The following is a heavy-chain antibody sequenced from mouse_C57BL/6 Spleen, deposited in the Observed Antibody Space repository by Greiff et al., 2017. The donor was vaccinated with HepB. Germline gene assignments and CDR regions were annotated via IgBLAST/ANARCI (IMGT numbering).Heavy chain of an antibody. D-gene: IGHD2-12*01. Sequence: EVQLQESGPGLVKPSQSLSLTCSVTGYSITSGYYWNWIRQFPGNKLEWMGYISYDGSNNYNPSLKNRISITRDTSKNQFFLKLNSVTTEDTATYYCARVGDLTTWGQGTTLTVSS. CDR3: ARVGDLTT. CDR1: GYSITSGYY. J-gene: IGHJ2*01. V-gene: IGHV3-6*01. CDR2: ISYDGSN.